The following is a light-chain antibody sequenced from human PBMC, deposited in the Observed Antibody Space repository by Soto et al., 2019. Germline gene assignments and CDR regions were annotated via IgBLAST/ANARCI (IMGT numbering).Light chain of an antibody. CDR3: QQSYTTPYS. J-gene: IGKJ2*03. CDR1: QTISTY. Sequence: IQMTQSPSSLSASVGDRVTLTCRASQTISTYLHWYQQKPGKAPTLLISAASSLQGGVPARFSGSGSGTDFTLTISSLQPEDFATYYCQQSYTTPYSFGQGTKVENK. CDR2: AAS. V-gene: IGKV1-39*01.